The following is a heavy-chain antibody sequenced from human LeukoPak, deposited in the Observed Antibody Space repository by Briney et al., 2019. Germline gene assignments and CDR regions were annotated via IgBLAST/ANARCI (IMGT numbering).Heavy chain of an antibody. CDR3: AKGPDNGNYRSRCYFDY. CDR1: GFNFRTYG. J-gene: IGHJ4*02. Sequence: PGRSLRLSCAASGFNFRTYGMHWVRQAPGKGLEWLAIIWHDGSNKYYGDSVKGRFTISRDNSKNTLYLEMDSLRAEDTAVYYCAKGPDNGNYRSRCYFDYGAREPWSPSPQ. V-gene: IGHV3-33*03. CDR2: IWHDGSNK. D-gene: IGHD1-7*01.